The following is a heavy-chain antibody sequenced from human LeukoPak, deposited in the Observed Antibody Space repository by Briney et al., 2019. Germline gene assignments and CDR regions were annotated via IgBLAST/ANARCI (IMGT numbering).Heavy chain of an antibody. D-gene: IGHD3-10*01. CDR1: GYTLTELS. CDR2: FDPEDGET. Sequence: ASVKVSCKVSGYTLTELSMHWVRQAPGKGLEWMGGFDPEDGETIYAQKFQGRVTMTEDTSTDTAYMELSSLRSEDTAVYYCATDPITMVRGVIKTLGYWGQGTLVTVSS. V-gene: IGHV1-24*01. CDR3: ATDPITMVRGVIKTLGY. J-gene: IGHJ4*02.